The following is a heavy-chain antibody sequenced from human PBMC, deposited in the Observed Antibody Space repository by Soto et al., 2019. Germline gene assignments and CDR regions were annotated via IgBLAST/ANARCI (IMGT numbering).Heavy chain of an antibody. CDR2: MNPNSGNT. CDR1: GYTFTSYD. Sequence: ASVKVSCKASGYTFTSYDINWVRQATGQGLEWMGWMNPNSGNTGYAQKFQGRVTMTRNTSISTAYMELGSLRSEDTAVYYCARGRQGRFLEWPKYYYYYMDVWGKGTTVTVSS. V-gene: IGHV1-8*01. CDR3: ARGRQGRFLEWPKYYYYYMDV. J-gene: IGHJ6*03. D-gene: IGHD3-3*01.